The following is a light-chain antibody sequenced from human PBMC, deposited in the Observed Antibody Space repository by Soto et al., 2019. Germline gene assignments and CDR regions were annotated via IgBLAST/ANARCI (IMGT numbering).Light chain of an antibody. CDR1: QSVSID. CDR2: DAS. Sequence: EVVLTQSPATLSLSPGDRATLSCRASQSVSIDFAWYQQKPGQAPRLLIYDASNRATGIPARFSGSGSGTDFTLIISSLEPEDFAVYYCQHRHNFGPGTKVDIK. CDR3: QHRHN. V-gene: IGKV3-11*01. J-gene: IGKJ3*01.